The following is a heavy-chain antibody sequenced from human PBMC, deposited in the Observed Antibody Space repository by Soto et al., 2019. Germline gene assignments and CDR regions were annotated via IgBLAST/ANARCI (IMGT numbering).Heavy chain of an antibody. Sequence: QVQLQESGPALVRPSDSLSLMCSVSGVPITTFYWSWIRQAPGKGLEYIGYIYYGGSTHYNPALKSRATISVDTAKNEFYLKLRSVTAADTAAYYCARGQLLHYQYGLDVWGQGTTVIV. CDR1: GVPITTFY. CDR2: IYYGGST. D-gene: IGHD3-10*01. J-gene: IGHJ6*02. CDR3: ARGQLLHYQYGLDV. V-gene: IGHV4-59*07.